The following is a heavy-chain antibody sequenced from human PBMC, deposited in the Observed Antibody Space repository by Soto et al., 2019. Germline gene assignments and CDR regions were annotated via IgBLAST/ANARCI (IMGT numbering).Heavy chain of an antibody. CDR2: INQDGSEK. Sequence: EVHLVESGGGLVQTGGSLRLSCTIYESTVRRDWMNWVRQAPGKGLEWVAHINQDGSEKYYVDSVKGRFTISRDNANNLLSLQMNSRGAGDTAMYYCSGGVGEAFWGQGTLVTVSS. CDR1: ESTVRRDW. CDR3: SGGVGEAF. V-gene: IGHV3-7*04. J-gene: IGHJ4*02. D-gene: IGHD1-26*01.